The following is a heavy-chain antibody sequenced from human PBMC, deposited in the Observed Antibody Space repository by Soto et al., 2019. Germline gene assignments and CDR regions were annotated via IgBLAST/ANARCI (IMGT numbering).Heavy chain of an antibody. CDR1: CGSFSGYY. D-gene: IGHD3-3*01. Sequence: QVQLQQWGAGLFKPSETLSLTCAVYCGSFSGYYWSWIRQPPGKVLEWIGEINDNGSTKYNPPLKSRATISVETSKNQFSLKLRSVTAADTAVYYCARGRGIFGEVTPFDYWGQGPLVTVSS. J-gene: IGHJ4*02. V-gene: IGHV4-34*01. CDR3: ARGRGIFGEVTPFDY. CDR2: INDNGST.